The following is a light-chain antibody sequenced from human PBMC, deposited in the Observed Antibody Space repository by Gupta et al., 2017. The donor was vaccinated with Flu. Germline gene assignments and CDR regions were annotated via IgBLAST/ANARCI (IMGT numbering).Light chain of an antibody. CDR1: QSVLYSSNNKNY. CDR3: QQYYSTPLT. J-gene: IGKJ4*01. V-gene: IGKV4-1*01. Sequence: DIVMTQSPDSLPVSLGERATIHCKSSQSVLYSSNNKNYLAWYQQKPGQPPKLLIYWASTRESGVPDRFSGSGSGTEFTLTISSLQTEDVAVYYCQQYYSTPLTFGGGTKVEIK. CDR2: WAS.